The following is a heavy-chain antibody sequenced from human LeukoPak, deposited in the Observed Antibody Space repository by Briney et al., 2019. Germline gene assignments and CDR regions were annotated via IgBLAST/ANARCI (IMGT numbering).Heavy chain of an antibody. CDR3: VRDPRGGGSGLD. CDR2: IYYSGST. Sequence: PSETLSLTCTVSGGSISSSSYYWGWIRQPPGKGLEWIGSIYYSGSTYYSPSLKSRVTISVDTSKNQFSLKLSSVTAADTAVYYCVRDPRGGGSGLDWGQGTLVTVSS. J-gene: IGHJ4*02. D-gene: IGHD3-16*01. V-gene: IGHV4-39*07. CDR1: GGSISSSSYY.